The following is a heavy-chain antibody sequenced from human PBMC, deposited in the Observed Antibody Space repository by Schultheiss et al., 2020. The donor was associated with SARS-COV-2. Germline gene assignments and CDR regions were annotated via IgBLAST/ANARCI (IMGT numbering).Heavy chain of an antibody. V-gene: IGHV3-23*01. D-gene: IGHD5-12*01. CDR2: ISGSGGST. J-gene: IGHJ4*02. Sequence: GALRLSCAASGFTFSSYALSWVRQAPGKGLEWVSAISGSGGSTYYADSVKGRFTISRDNYMDTLYLQMNSLRAEDTAVYYCAKDRPLYSGYDALFDYWGQGTLVTVSS. CDR3: AKDRPLYSGYDALFDY. CDR1: GFTFSSYA.